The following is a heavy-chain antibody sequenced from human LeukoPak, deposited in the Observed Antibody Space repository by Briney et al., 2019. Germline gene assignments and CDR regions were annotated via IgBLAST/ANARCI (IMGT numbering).Heavy chain of an antibody. CDR3: ARAIRGYSYVLDY. D-gene: IGHD5-18*01. V-gene: IGHV3-74*01. CDR1: GFSFSGHW. J-gene: IGHJ4*02. CDR2: ISPTGSTT. Sequence: PGGPLRLSCTASGFSFSGHWMHWARQLPGKGLVWVSRISPTGSTTSYADSVKGRFTVSRDNSKNTLYLQMNSLRAEDTAVYYCARAIRGYSYVLDYWGQGTLVTVSS.